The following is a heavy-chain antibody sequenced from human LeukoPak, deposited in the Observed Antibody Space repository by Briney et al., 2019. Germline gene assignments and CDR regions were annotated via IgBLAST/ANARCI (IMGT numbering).Heavy chain of an antibody. CDR1: GYTFSSYG. D-gene: IGHD6-19*01. CDR2: MNPNSGNT. CDR3: ARGRYSSGWFMNYYYYYMDV. V-gene: IGHV1-8*03. Sequence: GASVKVSCKGSGYTFSSYGINWVRQATGQGLEWMGWMNPNSGNTGYAQKFQGRVTITRNTSISTAYMELSSLRSEDTAVYYCARGRYSSGWFMNYYYYYMDVWGKGTTVTVSS. J-gene: IGHJ6*03.